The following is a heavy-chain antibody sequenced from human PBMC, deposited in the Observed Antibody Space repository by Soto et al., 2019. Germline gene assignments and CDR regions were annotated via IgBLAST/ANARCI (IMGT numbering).Heavy chain of an antibody. J-gene: IGHJ4*02. CDR3: AKDVGLYNWNDLDFDY. D-gene: IGHD1-1*01. CDR2: ISGSGGST. Sequence: EVQLLESGGGLVQPGGSLRLSCAASGFTFSSYAMSWVRQAPGKGLEWVSAISGSGGSTYYADSVKGRFTISRDNSKNTLYLQMNSLRAEDTAVYYCAKDVGLYNWNDLDFDYWGQGTLVTVSS. CDR1: GFTFSSYA. V-gene: IGHV3-23*01.